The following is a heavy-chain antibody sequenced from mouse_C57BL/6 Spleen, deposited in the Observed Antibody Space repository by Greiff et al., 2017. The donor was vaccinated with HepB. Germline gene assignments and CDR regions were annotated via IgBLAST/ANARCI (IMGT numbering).Heavy chain of an antibody. CDR3: TRKSNYVGYFDY. CDR1: GYTFTDYE. CDR2: IDPETGGT. D-gene: IGHD2-5*01. Sequence: QVHVKQSGAELVRPGASVTLSCKASGYTFTDYEMHWVKQTPVHGLEWIGAIDPETGGTAYNQKFKGKAILTADKSSSTAYMELRSLTSEDSAVYYCTRKSNYVGYFDYWGQGTTLTVSS. J-gene: IGHJ2*01. V-gene: IGHV1-15*01.